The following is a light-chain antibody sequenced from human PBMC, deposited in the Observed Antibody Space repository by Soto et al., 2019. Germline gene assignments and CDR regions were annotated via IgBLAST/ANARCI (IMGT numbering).Light chain of an antibody. V-gene: IGKV3-20*01. CDR3: QHYGSSPFT. Sequence: EILLTQSPGTLSLSPGERATLSCRASQSVSSSYLAWYQQKPGQAPRLLIYGASSRATGIPDRFSGSGSGTDFTLTISRLEPEDFAVYYCQHYGSSPFTFGQGPKVEIK. CDR1: QSVSSSY. J-gene: IGKJ2*01. CDR2: GAS.